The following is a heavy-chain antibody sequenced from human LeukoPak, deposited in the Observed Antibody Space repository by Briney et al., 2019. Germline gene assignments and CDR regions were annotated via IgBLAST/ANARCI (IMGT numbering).Heavy chain of an antibody. V-gene: IGHV1-18*01. CDR3: ARVTCGGDCYRLYYYYYYMDV. J-gene: IGHJ6*03. D-gene: IGHD2-21*02. CDR1: GYTFTSYG. Sequence: GASVKVSCKASGYTFTSYGISWVRQGPGQGLERMGWISAYNGNTNYAQKLQGRVTMTTDTSTSTAYMELRSLRSDDTAVSYCARVTCGGDCYRLYYYYYYMDVWGKGTTVTVSS. CDR2: ISAYNGNT.